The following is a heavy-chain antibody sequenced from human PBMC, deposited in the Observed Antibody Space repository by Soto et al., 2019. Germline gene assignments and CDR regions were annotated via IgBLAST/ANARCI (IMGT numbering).Heavy chain of an antibody. CDR2: ISGSGGST. CDR1: GFTFSSYA. Sequence: GGSLRLSCAASGFTFSSYAMSWVRQAPGKGLEWVSAISGSGGSTYYADSVKGRFTISRDNSKNTLYLQMNSLRAEDTAVYYCAKAYCSSTSCYLTFGGYYYYMDVWGKGTTVTVSS. J-gene: IGHJ6*03. CDR3: AKAYCSSTSCYLTFGGYYYYMDV. D-gene: IGHD2-2*01. V-gene: IGHV3-23*01.